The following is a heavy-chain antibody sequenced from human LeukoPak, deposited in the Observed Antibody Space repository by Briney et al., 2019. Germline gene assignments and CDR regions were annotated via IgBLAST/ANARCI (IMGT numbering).Heavy chain of an antibody. J-gene: IGHJ4*02. CDR1: GFTFSSYW. CDR2: IKQDGSVR. CDR3: ARDTNGWNDY. Sequence: GGSLRLSCAASGFTFSSYWMTWVRQAPGKGLEWVANIKQDGSVRQYVGSVKGRFTISRDNAKNSLYLQMNSLRAEDTAVYYCARDTNGWNDYWGQGTLVTVSS. D-gene: IGHD2-8*01. V-gene: IGHV3-7*01.